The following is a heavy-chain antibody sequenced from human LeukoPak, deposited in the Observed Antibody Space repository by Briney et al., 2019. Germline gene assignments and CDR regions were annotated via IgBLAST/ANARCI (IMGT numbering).Heavy chain of an antibody. J-gene: IGHJ4*02. V-gene: IGHV3-30-3*01. D-gene: IGHD2-15*01. CDR1: GFTFSSYA. CDR3: ARDRKWWIDY. CDR2: ISYDGSNK. Sequence: GGSLRLSCAASGFTFSSYAMHWVRQAPGKGLEWVAVISYDGSNKYYADSVKGRFTISRDNSKNTLYLQMNSLRAEDTAVYYCARDRKWWIDYWGQGTLVTVSS.